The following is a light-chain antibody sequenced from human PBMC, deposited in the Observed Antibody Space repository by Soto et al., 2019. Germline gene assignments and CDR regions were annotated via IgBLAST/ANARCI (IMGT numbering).Light chain of an antibody. J-gene: IGLJ2*01. CDR1: TSDVGAYNY. Sequence: QSALTQPASVSGSPGQSIAISCTGTTSDVGAYNYVSWYQRHPGKAPKLMIYEVSTRPSGVSNRFSGSKSGNTAPLTISGLHAEDEADYYCSSYTTSASLLFGGGTKLTVL. CDR2: EVS. CDR3: SSYTTSASLL. V-gene: IGLV2-14*01.